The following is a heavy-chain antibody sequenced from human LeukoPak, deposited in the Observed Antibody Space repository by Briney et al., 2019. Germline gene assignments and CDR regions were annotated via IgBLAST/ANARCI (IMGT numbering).Heavy chain of an antibody. D-gene: IGHD2-15*01. CDR2: IHTSGST. Sequence: SETLSLTCTVSGGSNNSYYWTWIRQPPGKGLEWIGNIHTSGSTNYNPSLKSRVVMSIDTSKKQFSLRLTSVTAAGTAVYYCVRPGQSSWWVYFNYWGQGTVVTVSS. J-gene: IGHJ4*02. CDR1: GGSNNSYY. V-gene: IGHV4-4*09. CDR3: VRPGQSSWWVYFNY.